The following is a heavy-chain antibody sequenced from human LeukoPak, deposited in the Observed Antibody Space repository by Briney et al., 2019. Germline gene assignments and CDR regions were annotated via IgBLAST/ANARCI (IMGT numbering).Heavy chain of an antibody. D-gene: IGHD3-22*01. J-gene: IGHJ4*02. V-gene: IGHV3-23*01. CDR1: GFTFSGYA. CDR2: ISGSGGST. Sequence: PGGSLRLSCAASGFTFSGYAMSWVRQAPGKGLEWVSAISGSGGSTYYGDSVKGRFTISRDNSKNTLYLQMNSLRAEDTAVYYCVKDQGFYYDSSVYYWGQGTLVTVSS. CDR3: VKDQGFYYDSSVYY.